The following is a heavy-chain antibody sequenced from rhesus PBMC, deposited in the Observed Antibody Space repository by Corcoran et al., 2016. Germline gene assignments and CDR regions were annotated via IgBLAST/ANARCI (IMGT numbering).Heavy chain of an antibody. CDR3: ARGRIAAALFDY. CDR2: NRNKDNGGTA. V-gene: IGHV3S22*01. CDR1: GFTFSDYY. Sequence: EVQLVESGGGLVQPGGSLRLSCAASGFTFSDYYMSWVRQAPGRGPAWVSFNRNKDNGGTAEYAASVKGRFTISRDESKSIASLQMNSMKTEDTAVYYCARGRIAAALFDYWGQGVLVTVSS. J-gene: IGHJ4*01. D-gene: IGHD6-31*01.